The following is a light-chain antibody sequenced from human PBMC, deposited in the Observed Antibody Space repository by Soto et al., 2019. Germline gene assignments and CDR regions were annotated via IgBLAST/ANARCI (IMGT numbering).Light chain of an antibody. J-gene: IGLJ1*01. CDR2: SND. CDR1: SSNIGSNT. CDR3: AAWDDSLNAYV. V-gene: IGLV1-44*01. Sequence: QSVLTQPPSASGTPGQRVTIPCSGSSSNIGSNTVNWYRQLPGTAPKLLIYSNDQRPSGVPDRFSGSKSGASASLAISGLQSEDEADYYCAAWDDSLNAYVFGTGTKLTVL.